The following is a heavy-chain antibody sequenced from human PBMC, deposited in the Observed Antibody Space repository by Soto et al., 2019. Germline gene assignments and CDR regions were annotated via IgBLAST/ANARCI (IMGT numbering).Heavy chain of an antibody. J-gene: IGHJ4*02. CDR2: ISGSGGST. D-gene: IGHD3-16*01. CDR3: AKDKGDPTYYFDY. Sequence: PGGSLRLSCAASGLTFSSYAVSWVRQAPGKGLEWVSAISGSGGSTYYADSVKGRFTISRDNSKNTLYLQMNSLRAEDTAVYYCAKDKGDPTYYFDYWGQGTLVTVSS. V-gene: IGHV3-23*01. CDR1: GLTFSSYA.